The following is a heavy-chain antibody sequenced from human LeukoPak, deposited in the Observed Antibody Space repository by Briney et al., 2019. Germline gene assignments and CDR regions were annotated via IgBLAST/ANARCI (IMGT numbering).Heavy chain of an antibody. CDR2: IKEDGSEK. V-gene: IGHV3-7*03. Sequence: GGSLTLSCAATGFTFRKHWMSWVRQATGKGLECVAKIKEDGSEKHYVDSVKGRFTISRDNARNSLYLQMNSLRAEDTAVYYCAKLGGQWLVNFYDYWGQGTLVTVSS. CDR3: AKLGGQWLVNFYDY. CDR1: GFTFRKHW. D-gene: IGHD6-19*01. J-gene: IGHJ4*02.